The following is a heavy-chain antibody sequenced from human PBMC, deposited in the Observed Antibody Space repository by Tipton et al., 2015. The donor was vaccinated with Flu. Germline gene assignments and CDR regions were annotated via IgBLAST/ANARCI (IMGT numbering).Heavy chain of an antibody. Sequence: QLVQSGGGVVQPGRSLRLSCEASGFIFSDFGMHWVRQAPGKGLEWVAVIWHDGTYKYYADSLKGRFTISRDNTKNTLYLQMNSLTAEDTAVYYCAKGGTVREYYYRGMDVWGQGP. CDR2: IWHDGTYK. J-gene: IGHJ6*02. CDR1: GFIFSDFG. D-gene: IGHD3-10*01. CDR3: AKGGTVREYYYRGMDV. V-gene: IGHV3-33*06.